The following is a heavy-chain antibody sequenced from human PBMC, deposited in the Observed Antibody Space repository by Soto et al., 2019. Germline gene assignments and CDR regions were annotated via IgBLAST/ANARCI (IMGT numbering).Heavy chain of an antibody. CDR3: IASIAAMALDFGY. J-gene: IGHJ4*02. V-gene: IGHV3-49*04. Sequence: GGSLRLSCTASGFTVGDYAMSWVRQAPGKGLEWVGFIRSKAYGGTTEYAASVKGRFTISRDDSKSIAYLQMNSLKTEDTAVYYCIASIAAMALDFGYWGQGTLVTVSS. CDR2: IRSKAYGGTT. D-gene: IGHD5-18*01. CDR1: GFTVGDYA.